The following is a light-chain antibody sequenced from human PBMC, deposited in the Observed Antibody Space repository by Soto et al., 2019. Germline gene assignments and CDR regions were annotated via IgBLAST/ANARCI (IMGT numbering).Light chain of an antibody. J-gene: IGKJ4*01. CDR3: QQYIDYFT. CDR2: KAS. Sequence: DIPMTQSPSTLSASIGDRVTITCRASQSLNSWLAWYQQKPGKAPKLLIYKASNLESGVPSRFSGSGSGTEFTLTIRRLQPDGYSTYYLQQYIDYFTFGGGTTVEIK. CDR1: QSLNSW. V-gene: IGKV1-5*03.